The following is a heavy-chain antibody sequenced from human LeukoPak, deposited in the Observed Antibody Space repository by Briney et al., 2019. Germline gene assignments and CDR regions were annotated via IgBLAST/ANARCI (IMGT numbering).Heavy chain of an antibody. V-gene: IGHV3-11*01. Sequence: GGSLRLSCAASGFTFSDYYMSWIRQAPGKGLEWVSYISSSGSTIYYADSVKGRFTISRDNAKNPLYLQMNSLRAEDTAVYYCARSSLDSSGWYRPRTPNWFDPWGQGTLVTVSS. D-gene: IGHD6-19*01. CDR2: ISSSGSTI. J-gene: IGHJ5*02. CDR3: ARSSLDSSGWYRPRTPNWFDP. CDR1: GFTFSDYY.